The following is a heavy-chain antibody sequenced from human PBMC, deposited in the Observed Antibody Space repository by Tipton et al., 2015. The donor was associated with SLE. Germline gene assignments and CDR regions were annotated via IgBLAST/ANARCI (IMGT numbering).Heavy chain of an antibody. CDR3: ARIGGYGSGTFYPDY. CDR1: GGSISRHS. J-gene: IGHJ4*02. CDR2: LDYTGTT. V-gene: IGHV4-59*11. D-gene: IGHD3-10*01. Sequence: LRLSCTVSGGSISRHSWNWIRQPPGKGLQWIGYLDYTGTTTYSPSLKSRVTISIDTSRNQFSLRLSSVTAADTAVYFCARIGGYGSGTFYPDYWGRGTLVSVSS.